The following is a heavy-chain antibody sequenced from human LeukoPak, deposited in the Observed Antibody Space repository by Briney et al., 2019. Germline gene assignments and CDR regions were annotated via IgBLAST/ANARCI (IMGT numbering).Heavy chain of an antibody. CDR1: GFTFSSYG. D-gene: IGHD3-22*01. J-gene: IGHJ4*02. V-gene: IGHV3-30*02. CDR2: IRYDGSNK. Sequence: PGGSLRLSCAASGFTFSSYGMRWVRQAPGKGLEWVAFIRYDGSNKYYADSVKGRFTISRDNSKNTLYLQMKSLRAEDTAVYYCAKTGYYYDSSGKFHFDYWGQGTLVTVSS. CDR3: AKTGYYYDSSGKFHFDY.